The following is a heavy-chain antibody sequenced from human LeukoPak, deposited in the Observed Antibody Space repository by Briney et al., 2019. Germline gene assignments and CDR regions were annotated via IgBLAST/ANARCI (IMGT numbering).Heavy chain of an antibody. CDR1: GYTFTGYY. D-gene: IGHD6-19*01. V-gene: IGHV1-2*02. Sequence: ASVKVSCKPSGYTFTGYYLHWVRQAPGQALEWMGWINPNTGATVYAQKFQGRVTMSRDTSISTAYMDLSSPRSDDTAVYYCARDRVGSGWPRPFYFEFWGQGTLVTVSS. CDR3: ARDRVGSGWPRPFYFEF. J-gene: IGHJ4*02. CDR2: INPNTGAT.